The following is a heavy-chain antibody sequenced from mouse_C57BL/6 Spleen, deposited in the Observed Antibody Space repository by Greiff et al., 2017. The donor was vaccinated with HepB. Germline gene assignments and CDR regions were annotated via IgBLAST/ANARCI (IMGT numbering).Heavy chain of an antibody. Sequence: EVQLVESEGGLVQPGSSMKLSCTASGFTFSDYYMAWVRQVPEKGLEWVANINYDGSSTYYLDSLKSRFIISRDNAKNILYLQMSSLKSEDTATYYCARDRGGHWYFDVWGTGTTVTVSS. V-gene: IGHV5-16*01. CDR1: GFTFSDYY. J-gene: IGHJ1*03. D-gene: IGHD3-1*01. CDR2: INYDGSST. CDR3: ARDRGGHWYFDV.